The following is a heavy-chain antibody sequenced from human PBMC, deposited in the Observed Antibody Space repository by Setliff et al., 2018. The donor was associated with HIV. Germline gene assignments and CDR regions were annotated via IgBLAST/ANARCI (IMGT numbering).Heavy chain of an antibody. J-gene: IGHJ4*02. V-gene: IGHV4-34*01. CDR1: GDSFIGYY. CDR3: ATDSSGYYSLAH. CDR2: IDHSGNT. Sequence: PSETLSLTCAVYGDSFIGYYWTWIRQSPGKGLEWIGEIDHSGNTNYNPSPKSRITISADTSKNQFSLKLTSVSAADTAVYYCATDSSGYYSLAHWGQGTLVTVSS. D-gene: IGHD3-22*01.